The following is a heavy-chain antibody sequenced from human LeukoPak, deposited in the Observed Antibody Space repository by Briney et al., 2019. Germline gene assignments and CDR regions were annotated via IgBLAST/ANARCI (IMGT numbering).Heavy chain of an antibody. D-gene: IGHD5-24*01. CDR2: IIPIFGTA. CDR1: GGTFSSYA. J-gene: IGHJ4*02. CDR3: AREITRDGYNFSPTGY. V-gene: IGHV1-69*05. Sequence: SVKVSCKASGGTFSSYAISWVRQAPGQGLEWMGRIIPIFGTANYAQKFQGRVTITTDESTSTAYMELSSLRSEDTAVYYCAREITRDGYNFSPTGYWGQGTLVTVSS.